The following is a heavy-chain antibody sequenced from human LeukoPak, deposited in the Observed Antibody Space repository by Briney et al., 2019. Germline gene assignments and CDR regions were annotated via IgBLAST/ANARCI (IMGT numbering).Heavy chain of an antibody. V-gene: IGHV4-34*01. CDR1: GGSFSGYY. CDR2: INHSGST. CDR3: ARAGLLFGEVNWFDP. J-gene: IGHJ5*02. D-gene: IGHD3-10*01. Sequence: KPSETLSLTCAVYGGSFSGYYWSWIRQPPGKGLEWIGEINHSGSTNYNPSLKSRVTISVDTSKNQFSLKLSSVTAADTAVYYCARAGLLFGEVNWFDPWGQGTLVTVSS.